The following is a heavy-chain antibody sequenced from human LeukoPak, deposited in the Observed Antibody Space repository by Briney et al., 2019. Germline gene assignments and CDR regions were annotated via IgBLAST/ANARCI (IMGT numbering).Heavy chain of an antibody. CDR3: VNMVRGVIIPS. D-gene: IGHD3-10*01. CDR2: IKSKTDGGTT. J-gene: IGHJ5*02. V-gene: IGHV3-15*01. Sequence: GGSLRLSCAATGFTFSNAWMSWVRQAPGKGLEWVGSIKSKTDGGTTDYAAPVKGRFTISRDDSKNTLYLQMNSLKTEDTAVYYCVNMVRGVIIPSWGQGTLVTVSS. CDR1: GFTFSNAW.